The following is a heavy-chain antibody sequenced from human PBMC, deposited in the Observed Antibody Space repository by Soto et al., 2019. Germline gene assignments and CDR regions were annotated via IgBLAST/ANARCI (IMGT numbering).Heavy chain of an antibody. CDR2: ISSSGSTI. D-gene: IGHD3-16*02. J-gene: IGHJ3*02. Sequence: GGSLSLSCAASGFTFSDYYMSWIRQAPGKGLEWVSYISSSGSTIYYADSVKGRFTISRDNAKNSLYLQMNSLRAEDTAVYYCARDRDLITFGGVIVRFDAFDIWGQGTMVTVSS. CDR3: ARDRDLITFGGVIVRFDAFDI. CDR1: GFTFSDYY. V-gene: IGHV3-11*01.